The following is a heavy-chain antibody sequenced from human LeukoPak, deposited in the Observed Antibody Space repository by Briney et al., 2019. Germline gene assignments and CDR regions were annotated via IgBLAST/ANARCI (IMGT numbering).Heavy chain of an antibody. CDR2: IYYSGST. J-gene: IGHJ4*02. Sequence: SETLSLTCTVSGGSISSYYWSWIRQPPGKGLEWIGYIYYSGSTNYNPSLKSRVTISVDTSKNQFSLKLSSVTAADTAVYYCARDHLYSGYDYGWYFDYWGRGTLVTVSS. CDR3: ARDHLYSGYDYGWYFDY. V-gene: IGHV4-59*01. CDR1: GGSISSYY. D-gene: IGHD5-12*01.